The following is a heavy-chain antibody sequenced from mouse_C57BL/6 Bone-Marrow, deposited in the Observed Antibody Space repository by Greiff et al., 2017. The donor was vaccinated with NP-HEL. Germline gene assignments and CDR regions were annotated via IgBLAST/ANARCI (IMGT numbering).Heavy chain of an antibody. CDR3: AREGGLRRRTYAMDY. D-gene: IGHD2-4*01. CDR2: INYDGSST. V-gene: IGHV5-16*01. Sequence: EVMLVESEGSLVQPGSSMKLSCTASGFTFSDYYMAWVRQVPEKGLEWVANINYDGSSTYYLDSLKSRFIISRDNAKNILYLQMSSLKSEDTATYYCAREGGLRRRTYAMDYWGQGTSVTVSS. CDR1: GFTFSDYY. J-gene: IGHJ4*01.